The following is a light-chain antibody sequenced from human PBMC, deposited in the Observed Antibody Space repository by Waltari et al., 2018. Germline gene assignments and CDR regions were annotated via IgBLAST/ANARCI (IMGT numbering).Light chain of an antibody. J-gene: IGLJ3*02. CDR3: TSYTISTTWV. CDR2: EVN. Sequence: QSALTQPASVSGSPGQSITISCTGTSSDIGYYNHVSWYQQYPGRAPKLMIYEVNNRPSGVSNRFSGSKSDNTASLTISGLQAEDEAHYYCTSYTISTTWVFDGGTKLTVL. CDR1: SSDIGYYNH. V-gene: IGLV2-14*01.